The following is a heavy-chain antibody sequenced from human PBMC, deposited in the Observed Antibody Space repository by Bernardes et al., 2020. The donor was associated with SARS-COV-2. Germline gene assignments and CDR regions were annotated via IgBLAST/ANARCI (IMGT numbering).Heavy chain of an antibody. V-gene: IGHV1-8*01. J-gene: IGHJ6*02. D-gene: IGHD2-2*01. CDR2: MNPNSGNT. CDR1: GYTFTSYD. CDR3: ARGGRYCSSTSCYLLGSVYYYYGMDV. Sequence: ASVKVSCKASGYTFTSYDINWVRQATGQGLEWMGWMNPNSGNTGYAQKFQGRVTMTRNTSISTAYMELSSLRSEDTAVYYCARGGRYCSSTSCYLLGSVYYYYGMDVWGQGTTVTVSS.